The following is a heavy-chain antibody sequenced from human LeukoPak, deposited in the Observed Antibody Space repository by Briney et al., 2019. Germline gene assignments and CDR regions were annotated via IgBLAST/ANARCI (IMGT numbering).Heavy chain of an antibody. V-gene: IGHV3-30-3*01. Sequence: GGSLRLSCAASGFTFSSYAMHWVRQAPGKGLEWVAVISYDGSNKYYADSVKGRFTISRDNSKNTLYLQMNSLRAEDTAVYYCARDEMTTIDYWGQGTLVTVSS. CDR1: GFTFSSYA. J-gene: IGHJ4*02. CDR3: ARDEMTTIDY. D-gene: IGHD5-24*01. CDR2: ISYDGSNK.